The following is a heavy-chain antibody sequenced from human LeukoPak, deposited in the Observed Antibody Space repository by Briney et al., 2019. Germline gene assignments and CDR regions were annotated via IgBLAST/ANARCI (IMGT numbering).Heavy chain of an antibody. CDR1: GFTFSDHH. J-gene: IGHJ4*02. V-gene: IGHV3-49*04. CDR3: TRDPTRAGVGATR. Sequence: PGGSLRLSCAASGFTFSDHHMDWVRQAPGKGLEWVGFIRSKAYGGTTEYAASVKGRFTISRDDSKSIAYLQMNSLKTEDTAVYYCTRDPTRAGVGATRWGQGTLVTVSS. D-gene: IGHD1-26*01. CDR2: IRSKAYGGTT.